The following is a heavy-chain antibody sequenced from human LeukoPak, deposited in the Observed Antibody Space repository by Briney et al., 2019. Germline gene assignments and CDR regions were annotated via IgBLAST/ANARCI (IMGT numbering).Heavy chain of an antibody. J-gene: IGHJ3*02. V-gene: IGHV3-30*18. Sequence: PGRSLRLSCAASGFTFRSYGMHWVRQAPGKGLEWGAVISYDGSNKYYADSVKGRFTISRDNSKNTLYLQMNSLRAEDTAVYYCAKETPGYCSGGSCLEAFDIWGQGTMVTVSS. CDR1: GFTFRSYG. CDR3: AKETPGYCSGGSCLEAFDI. CDR2: ISYDGSNK. D-gene: IGHD2-15*01.